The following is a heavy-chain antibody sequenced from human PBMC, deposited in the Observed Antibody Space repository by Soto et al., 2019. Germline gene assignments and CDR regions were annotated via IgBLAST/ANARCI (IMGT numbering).Heavy chain of an antibody. CDR1: GYTLTELS. D-gene: IGHD2-15*01. Sequence: ASVKVSCKVSGYTLTELSMHWVRQAPGKGLEWMGGFDPEDGETIYAQKFQGRVTMTEDTSTDTAYMELSSLRSEDTAVYYCATVYLNPATLRPESYFDYWDQGTLVTVSS. CDR3: ATVYLNPATLRPESYFDY. V-gene: IGHV1-24*01. CDR2: FDPEDGET. J-gene: IGHJ4*02.